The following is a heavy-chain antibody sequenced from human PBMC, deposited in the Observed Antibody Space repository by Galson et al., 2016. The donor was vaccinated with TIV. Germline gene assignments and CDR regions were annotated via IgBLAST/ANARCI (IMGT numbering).Heavy chain of an antibody. CDR2: IEKDGSET. CDR3: ASGRGWLIEP. CDR1: GFTFSNYY. J-gene: IGHJ5*02. V-gene: IGHV3-7*02. Sequence: SLRLSCAASGFTFSNYYMNWVRQAPGKGLEWVANIEKDGSETNYVVSVRGRFSISSDNAKNSLYLQMNSLRAEETAVYYCASGRGWLIEPWGPGTLVTVSS. D-gene: IGHD6-19*01.